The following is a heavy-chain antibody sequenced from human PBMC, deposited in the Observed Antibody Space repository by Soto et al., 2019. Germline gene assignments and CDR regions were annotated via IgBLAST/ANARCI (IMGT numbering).Heavy chain of an antibody. Sequence: GSLRLSCAASGFTLSTCATTWVRQAPVKGLEWVLCISGSGDTTYYADSVKGRFTISRDTSKNTVYLQMNSLRVDDTAVYYCAKGHTGGSCYSGLECWGQATLVTVSS. CDR2: ISGSGDTT. D-gene: IGHD2-15*01. J-gene: IGHJ4*02. V-gene: IGHV3-23*01. CDR3: AKGHTGGSCYSGLEC. CDR1: GFTLSTCA.